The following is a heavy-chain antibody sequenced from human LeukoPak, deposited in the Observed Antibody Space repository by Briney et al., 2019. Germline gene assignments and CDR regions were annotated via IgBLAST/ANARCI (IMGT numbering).Heavy chain of an antibody. CDR3: ARLWFGELLSSWFDP. D-gene: IGHD3-10*01. J-gene: IGHJ5*02. Sequence: ASVKVSCKASGYTFTSYGISWVRQAPGQGLEWMGWISAYNGNTNYAQKLQGRVTMTADTSTSTAYMELRSLRSDDTAVYYCARLWFGELLSSWFDPWGQGTLVTVSS. CDR2: ISAYNGNT. V-gene: IGHV1-18*01. CDR1: GYTFTSYG.